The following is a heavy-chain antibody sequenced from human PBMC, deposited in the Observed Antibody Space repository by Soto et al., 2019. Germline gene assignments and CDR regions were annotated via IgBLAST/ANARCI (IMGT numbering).Heavy chain of an antibody. J-gene: IGHJ6*02. D-gene: IGHD6-6*01. V-gene: IGHV1-69*13. Sequence: ASVKVSCKASGGTFSSYAISWVRQAPGQGLEWMGGIIPIFGTANYAQKFQGRVTITADESTSTAYMELSSLRSEDTAVYYCASRSPRGQLVQGYYYYGMDVWGQGTTVTVSS. CDR1: GGTFSSYA. CDR2: IIPIFGTA. CDR3: ASRSPRGQLVQGYYYYGMDV.